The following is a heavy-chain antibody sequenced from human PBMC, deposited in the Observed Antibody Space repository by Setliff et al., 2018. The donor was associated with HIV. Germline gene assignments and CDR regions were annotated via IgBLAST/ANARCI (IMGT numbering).Heavy chain of an antibody. CDR3: AREAHAFDI. V-gene: IGHV3-23*01. J-gene: IGHJ3*02. CDR2: ISGSGDST. Sequence: GGSLRLSCAASGFTFSNYAMSWVRQAPGKGLEWVSGISGSGDSTFYADSVKGRFTISRDNAKNSLYLQMNSLRAEDTALYYCAREAHAFDIWGQGTMVTVSS. CDR1: GFTFSNYA.